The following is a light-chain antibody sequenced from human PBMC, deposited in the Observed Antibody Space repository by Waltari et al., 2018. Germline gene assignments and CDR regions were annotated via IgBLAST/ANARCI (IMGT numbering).Light chain of an antibody. Sequence: DIQLTQSPSFLSASIGDRVTITCRASQGIRSYLAWYQQKPGKAPKLLIYAASTLQSGVPSRFSGSGSGTEFTLTISSLQPEEFATYYCQELNTYPQSLTFGGGTKVEI. V-gene: IGKV1-9*01. CDR1: QGIRSY. J-gene: IGKJ4*01. CDR3: QELNTYPQSLT. CDR2: AAS.